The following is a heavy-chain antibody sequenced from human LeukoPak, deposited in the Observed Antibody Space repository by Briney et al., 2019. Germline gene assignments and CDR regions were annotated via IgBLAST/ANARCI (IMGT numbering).Heavy chain of an antibody. CDR2: ISGSGGST. J-gene: IGHJ4*02. V-gene: IGHV3-23*01. D-gene: IGHD6-13*01. CDR3: ARTANFAAGYYIDY. CDR1: GFTFGSYA. Sequence: PGGSLRLPCAASGFTFGSYAMYWVRQAPGKGLEWVSGISGSGGSTFYADSVKGRFTISRDNSENTVYLQMNSLRAEDTAVYYCARTANFAAGYYIDYWGQGTLVTVSS.